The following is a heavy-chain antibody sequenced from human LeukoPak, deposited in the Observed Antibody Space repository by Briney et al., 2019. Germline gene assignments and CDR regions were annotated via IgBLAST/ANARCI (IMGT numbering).Heavy chain of an antibody. V-gene: IGHV3-23*01. CDR2: ISGRGGST. CDR3: AKDGGYRPLGDFDY. D-gene: IGHD5-24*01. CDR1: GVTFTSYA. Sequence: RGSLRLSCAASGVTFTSYAMSWVRHAPGEGLGWVSGISGRGGSTYYADSVKGRFTISRDNSKNTLYLQMNSLRAEDTAVYYCAKDGGYRPLGDFDYWGQGTLVTVSS. J-gene: IGHJ4*02.